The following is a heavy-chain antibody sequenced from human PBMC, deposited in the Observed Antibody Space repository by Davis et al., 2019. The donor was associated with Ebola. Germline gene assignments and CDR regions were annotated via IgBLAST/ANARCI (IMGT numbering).Heavy chain of an antibody. CDR1: GFTFSSYW. CDR3: ATDYGFYYYYGMDV. D-gene: IGHD4-17*01. V-gene: IGHV3-7*01. Sequence: GESLKISCAASGFTFSSYWMSWVRQAPGKGLEWVANIKQDGSEKYYVDSVKGRFTISRDNAKNSLYLQMNSLRAEDTAVYYCATDYGFYYYYGMDVWGKGTTVTVSS. CDR2: IKQDGSEK. J-gene: IGHJ6*04.